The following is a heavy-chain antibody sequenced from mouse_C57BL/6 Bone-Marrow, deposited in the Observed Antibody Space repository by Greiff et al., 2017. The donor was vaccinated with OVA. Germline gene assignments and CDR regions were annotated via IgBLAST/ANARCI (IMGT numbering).Heavy chain of an antibody. CDR2: IDPSDSYT. Sequence: VQLKQPGAELVMPGASVKLSCKASGYTFTSYWMHWVKQRPGQGLEWIGEIDPSDSYTNYNQKFKGKSTLTVDNSSSTAYMQLSSLTSEDSAVYYCARSTVVTKTGYFDVWGTGTTVTVSS. CDR3: ARSTVVTKTGYFDV. J-gene: IGHJ1*03. V-gene: IGHV1-69*01. D-gene: IGHD1-1*01. CDR1: GYTFTSYW.